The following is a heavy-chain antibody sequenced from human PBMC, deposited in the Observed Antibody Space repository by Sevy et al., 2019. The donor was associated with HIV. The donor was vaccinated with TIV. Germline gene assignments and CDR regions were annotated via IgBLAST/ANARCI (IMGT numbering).Heavy chain of an antibody. D-gene: IGHD2-2*01. CDR1: GGSISSGSYY. CDR3: ARARYCSSTSCYALGDKNYYCYYMDV. V-gene: IGHV4-61*02. J-gene: IGHJ6*03. Sequence: SETLSLTCTVSGGSISSGSYYWSWIRQPAGKGLEWIGRIYTSGSTNYNPSLKSRVTISVDTSKNQFSLKLSSVTAADTAVYYCARARYCSSTSCYALGDKNYYCYYMDVWGKGTTVTVSS. CDR2: IYTSGST.